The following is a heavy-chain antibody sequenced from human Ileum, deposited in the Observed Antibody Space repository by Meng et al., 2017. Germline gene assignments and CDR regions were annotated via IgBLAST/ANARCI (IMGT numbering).Heavy chain of an antibody. Sequence: QVQLQQWGAGLLKPSETLSLTCVVYGGSFSSDNYYWTWIRQTPGKGLEWIGLTYYNGSPFYNPSLKSRVTISVDTSKKQFSLKLTSVTAADTAVYYCASARYDNWGQGTLVTVSS. J-gene: IGHJ4*02. CDR3: ASARYDN. CDR2: TYYNGSP. V-gene: IGHV4-34*01. CDR1: GGSFSSDNYY. D-gene: IGHD3-22*01.